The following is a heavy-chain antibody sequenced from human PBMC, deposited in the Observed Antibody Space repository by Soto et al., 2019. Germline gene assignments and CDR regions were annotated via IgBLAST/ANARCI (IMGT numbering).Heavy chain of an antibody. D-gene: IGHD3-10*01. CDR1: GFTVSSNY. Sequence: PGGSLRLSCAASGFTVSSNYMSWVRQAPGKGLEWVSVIYSGGSTYYADSVKGRFTISRDNSKNTLYLQMNSLRAEDTAVYYCARDRITMVRGEPKYYYYYYGMDGWGQGTTVTVSS. V-gene: IGHV3-66*01. J-gene: IGHJ6*02. CDR3: ARDRITMVRGEPKYYYYYYGMDG. CDR2: IYSGGST.